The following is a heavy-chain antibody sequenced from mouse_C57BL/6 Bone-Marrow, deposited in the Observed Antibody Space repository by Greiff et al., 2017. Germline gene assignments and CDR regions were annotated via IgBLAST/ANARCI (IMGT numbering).Heavy chain of an antibody. Sequence: VQLQQSGPELVKPGASVKMSCKASGYTFTDYNMHWVKQSHGKSLEWIGYINPNNGGTSYNQKFKGKATLTVNKSSSTAYMERRSLTSEDSAVYYCANDVLWLLRYYDAFDYWGQGTAVTVSS. D-gene: IGHD2-3*01. CDR1: GYTFTDYN. J-gene: IGHJ4*01. V-gene: IGHV1-22*01. CDR2: INPNNGGT. CDR3: ANDVLWLLRYYDAFDY.